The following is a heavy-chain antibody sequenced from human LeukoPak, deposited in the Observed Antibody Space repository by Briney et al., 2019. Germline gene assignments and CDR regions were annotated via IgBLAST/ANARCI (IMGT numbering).Heavy chain of an antibody. V-gene: IGHV4-34*01. CDR1: GGSFSGYY. CDR3: AIYSSGWYPDPFYFDY. CDR2: IYYSGST. J-gene: IGHJ4*02. D-gene: IGHD6-19*01. Sequence: SETLSLTFAVYGGSFSGYYWSWIRQPPGKGLEWIGSIYYSGSTYYNPSLKSRVTISVDTSKNQFSLKLSSVTAADTAVYYCAIYSSGWYPDPFYFDYWGQGTLVTVSS.